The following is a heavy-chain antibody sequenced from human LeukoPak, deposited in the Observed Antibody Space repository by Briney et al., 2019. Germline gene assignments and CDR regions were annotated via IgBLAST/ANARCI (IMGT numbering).Heavy chain of an antibody. V-gene: IGHV2-5*02. Sequence: SGPTLVNPTQTLTLTCTFSGFSLSTSGVGVGWIRQPPGKALEWLAVIYWDDDKRYSPSLKSRLTITKDTPKNQVVLTMTNMDPVDTATYYCAHSSPNPEMATMDYWGQGTLVTVSS. CDR3: AHSSPNPEMATMDY. CDR1: GFSLSTSGVG. D-gene: IGHD5-24*01. J-gene: IGHJ4*02. CDR2: IYWDDDK.